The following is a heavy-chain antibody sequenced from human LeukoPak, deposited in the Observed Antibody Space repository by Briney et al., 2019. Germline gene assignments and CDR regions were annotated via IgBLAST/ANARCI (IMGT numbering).Heavy chain of an antibody. CDR2: INPNSGGT. J-gene: IGHJ4*02. Sequence: ASVKVSCKASGYTFTGYYMHWVRQAPGQGLEWMGRINPNSGGTNYAQKFQGRVTMTRDTSISTAYMELSRLRSDGTAVYYCARDEIFLEWLFWGQGTLVTVSS. V-gene: IGHV1-2*06. CDR3: ARDEIFLEWLF. D-gene: IGHD3-3*01. CDR1: GYTFTGYY.